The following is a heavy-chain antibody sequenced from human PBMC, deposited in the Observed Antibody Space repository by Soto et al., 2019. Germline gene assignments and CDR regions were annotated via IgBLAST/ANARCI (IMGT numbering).Heavy chain of an antibody. CDR2: IIPIFNTT. CDR3: AREGRGKKAGYNGLVSLGY. V-gene: IGHV1-69*06. CDR1: GSRFSNYV. J-gene: IGHJ4*02. D-gene: IGHD2-2*02. Sequence: QVQLVQSGAEVKTPGSSLKVSCTVSGSRFSNYVISWVRQAPGHGGEWLGRIIPIFNTTQYAQKFQGRVTINADKSTNTASMELSSLRADDTAVYYCAREGRGKKAGYNGLVSLGYWGQGTLVTVSS.